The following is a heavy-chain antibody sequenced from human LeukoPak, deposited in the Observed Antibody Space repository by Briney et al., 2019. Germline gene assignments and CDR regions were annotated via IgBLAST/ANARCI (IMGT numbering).Heavy chain of an antibody. CDR3: ATGTSGSYYVGIVRPIDY. Sequence: ASEKVSCKVSGYTLTELPIHWVRQAPGKGLEWMGGFDPDDGETVYAQMFQGRVTMTEDTSSDTASMELSSLRSEDTAVYYCATGTSGSYYVGIVRPIDYWGQGTLVTVSS. J-gene: IGHJ4*02. CDR2: FDPDDGET. CDR1: GYTLTELP. D-gene: IGHD1-26*01. V-gene: IGHV1-24*01.